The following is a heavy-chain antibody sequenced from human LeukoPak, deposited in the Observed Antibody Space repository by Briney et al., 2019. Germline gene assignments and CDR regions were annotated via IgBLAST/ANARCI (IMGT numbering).Heavy chain of an antibody. J-gene: IGHJ3*02. Sequence: PSETLSLTCAVYGGSFSGYYWSWIRQTPGKGLEWMGEIYHSGSTNYNPSLKRRVNISVDTSKNQFSLKLSSVTAADTDVYYCARVRVLRFLEWLITDAFDIWGQGTMVTVSS. CDR3: ARVRVLRFLEWLITDAFDI. D-gene: IGHD3-3*01. V-gene: IGHV4-34*01. CDR1: GGSFSGYY. CDR2: IYHSGST.